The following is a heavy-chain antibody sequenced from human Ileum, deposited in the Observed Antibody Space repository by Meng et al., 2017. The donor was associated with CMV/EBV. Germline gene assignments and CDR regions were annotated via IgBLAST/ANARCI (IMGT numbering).Heavy chain of an antibody. J-gene: IGHJ4*02. CDR2: LKEDGSEK. D-gene: IGHD1-1*01. V-gene: IGHV3-7*01. Sequence: GGSLRLSCAASGFTFSHYWMSWVRQAPGKGLEWVAGLKEDGSEKYYVDSVKGRFTISRDNAKNSLYLLMNGLRAEDTAVYYCAREGGYNWNLREDNWGQGTLVTVSS. CDR3: AREGGYNWNLREDN. CDR1: GFTFSHYW.